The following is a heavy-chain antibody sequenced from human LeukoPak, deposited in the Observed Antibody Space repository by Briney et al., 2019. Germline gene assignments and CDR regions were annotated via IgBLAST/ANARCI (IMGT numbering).Heavy chain of an antibody. CDR2: INHSGST. V-gene: IGHV4-34*01. CDR1: GGSFSDYF. CDR3: ARGQWLRSSFDY. J-gene: IGHJ4*02. Sequence: PSETLSLTCAVYGGSFSDYFWSWIRLPPGKGPEWIGEINHSGSTNYNPSLKSRVTTSVDTSKNQFSLKLSSVTAADTAVYYCARGQWLRSSFDYWGQGTLVTVSS. D-gene: IGHD5-12*01.